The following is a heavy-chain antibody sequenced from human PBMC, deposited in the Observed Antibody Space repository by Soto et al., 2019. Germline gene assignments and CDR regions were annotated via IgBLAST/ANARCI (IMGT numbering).Heavy chain of an antibody. CDR2: INPISGGT. CDR1: GYTFSRYG. V-gene: IGHV1-2*02. D-gene: IGHD6-19*01. CDR3: AKTPDSSGPNFDP. J-gene: IGHJ5*02. Sequence: ASVKVSCKASGYTFSRYGISWVRQGPGQGLEWMGWINPISGGTKYREKFQGRVSITRDKSSSTAYMELSSLTSDDSAVYYCAKTPDSSGPNFDPWGQGTLVTVS.